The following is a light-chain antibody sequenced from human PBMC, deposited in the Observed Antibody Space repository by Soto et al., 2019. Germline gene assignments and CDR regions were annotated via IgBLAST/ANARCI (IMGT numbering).Light chain of an antibody. V-gene: IGKV1-39*01. Sequence: DIQMTQSPSSLSASAGDRVTITCRASQTIISYLNWYQQKPGKAPKLLIYAASSLQSGVPSRFSGSGSGTDFTLTISSLQPEDFATYYCQQSYSTLLTFGGGTKVEIK. CDR1: QTIISY. CDR3: QQSYSTLLT. CDR2: AAS. J-gene: IGKJ4*01.